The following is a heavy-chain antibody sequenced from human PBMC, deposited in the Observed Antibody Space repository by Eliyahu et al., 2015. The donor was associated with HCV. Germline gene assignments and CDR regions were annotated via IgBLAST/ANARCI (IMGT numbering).Heavy chain of an antibody. D-gene: IGHD6-19*01. CDR3: ARGGSGWSNWFDP. Sequence: HVQLVQSGAEVKTPGASVKVSCKASGYTXTGYYMHWVRQAPGQGVEGRGRINPNSDGTNYAQNFQGRVTMTSDTSISTAYMELNRLRSDDTAIYYCARGGSGWSNWFDPWGQGTLVTVSS. CDR1: GYTXTGYY. V-gene: IGHV1-2*06. J-gene: IGHJ5*02. CDR2: INPNSDGT.